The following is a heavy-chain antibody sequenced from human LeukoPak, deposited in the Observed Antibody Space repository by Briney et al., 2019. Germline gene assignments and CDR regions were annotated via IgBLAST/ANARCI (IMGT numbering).Heavy chain of an antibody. CDR3: TLDDVGLAPDY. Sequence: GGSLRLSCAASGFTFTAAWMSWVRQAPGKGLEWVGRIESKSDGGTTYYAAPVKGRFTISRDDLKNTLYLQMNSLKAEDTAVYFCTLDDVGLAPDYWGQGTLVTVSS. CDR1: GFTFTAAW. CDR2: IESKSDGGTT. D-gene: IGHD3-16*01. V-gene: IGHV3-15*04. J-gene: IGHJ4*02.